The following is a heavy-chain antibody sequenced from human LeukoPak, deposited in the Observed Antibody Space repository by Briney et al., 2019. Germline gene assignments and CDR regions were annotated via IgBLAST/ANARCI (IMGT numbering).Heavy chain of an antibody. CDR1: GNSISSGDNY. D-gene: IGHD3-10*01. J-gene: IGHJ5*02. Sequence: PSQTLSLTCTVSGNSISSGDNYWSWIRQPAGKGLEWIGRIYTSGSTNYNPSLKSRVTMSVDTSKNQFSLKLSSVTAADTAVYYCARDRRSRGVRGVGENWFDPWGQGTLVTVSS. V-gene: IGHV4-61*02. CDR3: ARDRRSRGVRGVGENWFDP. CDR2: IYTSGST.